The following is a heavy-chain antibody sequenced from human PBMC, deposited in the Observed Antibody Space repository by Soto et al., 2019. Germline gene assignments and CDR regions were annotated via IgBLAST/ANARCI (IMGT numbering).Heavy chain of an antibody. J-gene: IGHJ4*02. D-gene: IGHD6-13*01. CDR1: GYTFTSYA. CDR3: AKDPQQLIVYFDY. V-gene: IGHV1-3*01. Sequence: ASVKVSCKASGYTFTSYAMHWVRQAPGQRLEWMGWINAGNGNTKYYADSVKGRFTISRDNSKSTLYLQMNSLRAEDTAVYYCAKDPQQLIVYFDYGGQGTQVTVSS. CDR2: INAGNGNT.